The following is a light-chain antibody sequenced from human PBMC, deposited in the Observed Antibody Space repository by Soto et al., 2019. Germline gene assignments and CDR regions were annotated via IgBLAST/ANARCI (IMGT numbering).Light chain of an antibody. CDR2: GNS. J-gene: IGLJ1*01. CDR3: QSYDSSLSGSRV. Sequence: QSVLTQPPSVSGAPGQRVTISCTGRSSNIGAGYDVHWYQQLPGTAPKLLIYGNSNRPSGVPDRFSGSKSATSASLAITGLQAEDEADYYCQSYDSSLSGSRVFGTGTKVTVL. V-gene: IGLV1-40*01. CDR1: SSNIGAGYD.